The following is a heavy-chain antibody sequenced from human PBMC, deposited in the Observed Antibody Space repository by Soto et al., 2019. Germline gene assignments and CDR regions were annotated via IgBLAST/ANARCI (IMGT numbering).Heavy chain of an antibody. D-gene: IGHD5-12*01. CDR1: GFTFSSYA. Sequence: GGSLRLSCAASGFTFSSYAMHWVRQAPGKGLEWVAVISYDGSNKYYADSVKGRFTISRDNSKNTLYLQMNSLRAEDTAVYYCAIVVATINYWGQGTLVTVSS. CDR2: ISYDGSNK. V-gene: IGHV3-30-3*01. CDR3: AIVVATINY. J-gene: IGHJ4*02.